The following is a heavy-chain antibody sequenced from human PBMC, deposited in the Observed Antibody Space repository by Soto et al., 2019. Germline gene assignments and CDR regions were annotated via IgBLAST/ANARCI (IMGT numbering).Heavy chain of an antibody. CDR1: GSSFTRYW. Sequence: GESMKISCKGSGSSFTRYWISWVHQMPGKGLEWMGRIDPSDSYTNYSPSFQGHVTISAVQAISTAYLQWSSLKASDTVMNHCARAPSYDYVWGSYRQTDAFDLWGQGTMVTVSS. CDR3: ARAPSYDYVWGSYRQTDAFDL. V-gene: IGHV5-10-1*01. D-gene: IGHD3-16*02. J-gene: IGHJ3*01. CDR2: IDPSDSYT.